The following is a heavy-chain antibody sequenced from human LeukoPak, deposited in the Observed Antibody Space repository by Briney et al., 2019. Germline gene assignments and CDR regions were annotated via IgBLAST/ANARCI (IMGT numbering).Heavy chain of an antibody. CDR3: TRQGLAYYYDSTGYYPPGY. CDR1: GFTFGDYA. CDR2: IRSKAYGWTT. V-gene: IGHV3-49*03. Sequence: SGGSLGLSCTASGFTFGDYAVSWFRQAPGKGLEWVGFIRSKAYGWTTESAASVKGRFTISRDDSQRIAYLQMNRLKTEDTAVYYCTRQGLAYYYDSTGYYPPGYWGQGTLVTVSS. D-gene: IGHD3-22*01. J-gene: IGHJ4*02.